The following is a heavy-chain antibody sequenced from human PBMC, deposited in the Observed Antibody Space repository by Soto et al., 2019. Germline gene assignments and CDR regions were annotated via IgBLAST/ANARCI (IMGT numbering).Heavy chain of an antibody. Sequence: QITLKESGPTLVKPTQTLTLTCTFSGFSLSTSGVGVGWIRQPPGQALQWLALIYWDDDKRYSPSLRSTLTITKDTYKNQVVLTMTNMDPVDTATYYCAHTGSMTTVTKGAFDIWGQGTMVTVSS. V-gene: IGHV2-5*02. J-gene: IGHJ3*02. CDR2: IYWDDDK. CDR3: AHTGSMTTVTKGAFDI. CDR1: GFSLSTSGVG. D-gene: IGHD4-17*01.